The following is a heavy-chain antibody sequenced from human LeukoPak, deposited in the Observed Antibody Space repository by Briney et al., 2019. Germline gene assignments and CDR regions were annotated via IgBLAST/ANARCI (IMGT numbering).Heavy chain of an antibody. J-gene: IGHJ4*02. Sequence: PSETLSLTCTVSGGSISSSSYYWGWIRQPPGKGLEWIGSIYYSGSTYYNPSLKSRVTLSVDTSKNQFFLNLSSVTAADTAVYYCARVNYASGSFDYWGQGTLVTVSS. CDR2: IYYSGST. V-gene: IGHV4-39*01. D-gene: IGHD3-10*01. CDR3: ARVNYASGSFDY. CDR1: GGSISSSSYY.